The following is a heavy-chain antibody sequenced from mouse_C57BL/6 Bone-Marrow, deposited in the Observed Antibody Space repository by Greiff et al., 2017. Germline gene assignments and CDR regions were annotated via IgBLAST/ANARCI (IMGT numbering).Heavy chain of an antibody. D-gene: IGHD1-1*01. CDR3: ARYSLITAVVATRDDAMDY. CDR2: IYPGDGDT. V-gene: IGHV1-80*01. CDR1: GYAFSSYW. J-gene: IGHJ4*01. Sequence: QVQLQQSGAELVKPGASVKISCKASGYAFSSYWMNWVKQRPGKGLEWIGQIYPGDGDTNYNGKFKGKATLTADQSSSTAYMHLSSLTTEDSAVYFCARYSLITAVVATRDDAMDYWGQGTSVTVSS.